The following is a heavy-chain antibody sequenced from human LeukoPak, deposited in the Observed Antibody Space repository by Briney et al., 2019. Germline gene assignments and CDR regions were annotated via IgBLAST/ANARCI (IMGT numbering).Heavy chain of an antibody. CDR2: ISSSSSYI. D-gene: IGHD6-13*01. Sequence: GGSLRLSCAASGFTFSGYSMNWVRQAPGKGLEWVSSISSSSSYIYYADSVKGRFTISRDNAKNLLYLQMNSLRAEDTAVYCCASLSSSWPTAWGQGTLVTVSS. CDR3: ASLSSSWPTA. CDR1: GFTFSGYS. V-gene: IGHV3-21*01. J-gene: IGHJ5*02.